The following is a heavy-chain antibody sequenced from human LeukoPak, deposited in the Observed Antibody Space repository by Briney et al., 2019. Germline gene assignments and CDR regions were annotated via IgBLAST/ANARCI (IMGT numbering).Heavy chain of an antibody. D-gene: IGHD5-24*01. J-gene: IGHJ4*02. V-gene: IGHV3-23*01. CDR1: GFTFNNYA. CDR3: AKGPKLGDGFHCVS. CDR2: ISGNGGDT. Sequence: PGGSLRLSCAASGFTFNNYALSWVRQAPGKGLEWVSAISGNGGDTYYADSVKGRFTVSRDISKSTLYLQMNSLRVEDTAVYYCAKGPKLGDGFHCVSWGQGTLVTVSS.